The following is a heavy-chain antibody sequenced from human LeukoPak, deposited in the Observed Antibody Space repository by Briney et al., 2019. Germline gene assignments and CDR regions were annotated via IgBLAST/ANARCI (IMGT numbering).Heavy chain of an antibody. Sequence: SETLSLTCTVSGGSISSSSYYWGWIRQPPGKGLEWIGSIYYSGSTYYNPSLKSRVTISVDTSKNQFSLKLSSVTAADTAVYYCARHYSEIVGYYGSGDPFDYWGQGTLVSVSS. CDR1: GGSISSSSYY. CDR3: ARHYSEIVGYYGSGDPFDY. V-gene: IGHV4-39*01. CDR2: IYYSGST. J-gene: IGHJ4*02. D-gene: IGHD3-10*01.